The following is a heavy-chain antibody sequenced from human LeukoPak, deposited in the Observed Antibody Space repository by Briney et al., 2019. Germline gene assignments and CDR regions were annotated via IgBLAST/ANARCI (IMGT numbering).Heavy chain of an antibody. V-gene: IGHV3-23*01. CDR3: AKDLYCSSTSCYMDV. CDR2: ISGSGGYT. D-gene: IGHD2-2*01. J-gene: IGHJ6*03. Sequence: GGSLRLSCAASGFTFSNYAMSWVRQAPGKGLEWVSGISGSGGYTYYADSVKGRFTISRDNSKNTPYLQMNSLRAEDTAVYYCAKDLYCSSTSCYMDVWGKGTTVTVSS. CDR1: GFTFSNYA.